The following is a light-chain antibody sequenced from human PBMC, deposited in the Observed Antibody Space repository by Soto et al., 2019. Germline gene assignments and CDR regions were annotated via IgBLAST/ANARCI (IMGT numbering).Light chain of an antibody. J-gene: IGKJ5*01. V-gene: IGKV3-20*01. CDR2: GAS. Sequence: EIVLTQSPGTLSLSPGERATLSCRASQSVSSSYLAWYQQKPGQAPMLLIYGASSRATGIPDRFSGSGSGTDFTITISRREPEDVAVYYCQQYDSSPLVTFGQGTRLEIK. CDR3: QQYDSSPLVT. CDR1: QSVSSSY.